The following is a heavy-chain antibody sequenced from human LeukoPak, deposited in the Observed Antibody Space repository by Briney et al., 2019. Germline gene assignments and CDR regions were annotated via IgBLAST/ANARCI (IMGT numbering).Heavy chain of an antibody. J-gene: IGHJ4*02. CDR2: VSAYNGNT. V-gene: IGHV1-18*01. CDR3: ARFMITFGGVIVSFDY. CDR1: GYTFTSYG. Sequence: ASVKVSCKASGYTFTSYGISWVRQAPGQGLEWMGWVSAYNGNTNYAQKLQGRVTMTTDTSTSTAYMELRSLRSDDTAVYYCARFMITFGGVIVSFDYWGQGTLVTVSS. D-gene: IGHD3-16*02.